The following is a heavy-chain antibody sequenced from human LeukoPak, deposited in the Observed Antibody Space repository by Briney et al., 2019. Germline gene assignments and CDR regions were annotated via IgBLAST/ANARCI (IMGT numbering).Heavy chain of an antibody. Sequence: ASVKVSCKASGYTFTGYYMHWVRRAPGQGLEWMGWINPNSGGTNYAQKFQGRVTMTRDTSIRTAYMELSRLRSDDTAVYYCARGSPRPARIVVVPAAHHPHYYYYMDVWGKGTTVTVSS. CDR2: INPNSGGT. D-gene: IGHD2-2*01. CDR1: GYTFTGYY. CDR3: ARGSPRPARIVVVPAAHHPHYYYYMDV. V-gene: IGHV1-2*02. J-gene: IGHJ6*03.